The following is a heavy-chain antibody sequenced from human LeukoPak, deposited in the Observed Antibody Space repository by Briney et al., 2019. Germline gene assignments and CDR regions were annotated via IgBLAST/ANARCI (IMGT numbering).Heavy chain of an antibody. CDR3: AKDEELWDEYYFDY. CDR2: IWYDGSNK. D-gene: IGHD5-18*01. V-gene: IGHV3-33*06. Sequence: GGSLRLSCAASGFTFSSYGMHWVRQAPGKGLEWVAVIWYDGSNKYYADSVKGRLTISRDNSKNTLYLQMNSLRAEDTAVYYCAKDEELWDEYYFDYWGQGTLVTVSS. J-gene: IGHJ4*02. CDR1: GFTFSSYG.